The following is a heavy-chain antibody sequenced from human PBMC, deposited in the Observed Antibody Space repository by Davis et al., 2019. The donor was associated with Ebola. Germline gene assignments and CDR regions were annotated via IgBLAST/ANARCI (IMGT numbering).Heavy chain of an antibody. Sequence: AASVKVSCKASGGTFSSYAISWVRQAPGQGLEWMGRIIPILGIANYAQKFQGRVTITADKSTSTAYMELSSLRSEDTAVYYCARDGAYCSSTSCLPTYGMDVWGQGTTVTVSS. CDR3: ARDGAYCSSTSCLPTYGMDV. CDR1: GGTFSSYA. J-gene: IGHJ6*02. CDR2: IIPILGIA. D-gene: IGHD2-2*01. V-gene: IGHV1-69*04.